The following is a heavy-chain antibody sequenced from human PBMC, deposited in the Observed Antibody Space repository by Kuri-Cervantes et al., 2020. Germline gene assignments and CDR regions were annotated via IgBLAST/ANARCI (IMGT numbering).Heavy chain of an antibody. CDR1: GGTFSSYT. CDR3: ASEGAVVDHYCYGMDV. Sequence: SVKVSCKASGGTFSSYTISWVRQAPGQGLEWMGRIIPILGIANYAQKFQGRVTITADKSTSTAYMELSSLRSEDTAVYYCASEGAVVDHYCYGMDVWGQGTAVTVSS. CDR2: IIPILGIA. V-gene: IGHV1-69*02. J-gene: IGHJ6*02. D-gene: IGHD2-2*01.